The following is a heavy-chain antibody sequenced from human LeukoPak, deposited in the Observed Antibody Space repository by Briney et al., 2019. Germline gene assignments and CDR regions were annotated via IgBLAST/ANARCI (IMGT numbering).Heavy chain of an antibody. CDR3: ARGRGYRGAFDI. Sequence: SETLSLTCAVSGGSISSGGYSWSWIRQPPGKGLEWIGYIYHSGSTYYNPSLKSRVTISVDRSKNQFSLKLSSVTAADTAVYYCARGRGYRGAFDICGQGTMVTVSS. CDR2: IYHSGST. CDR1: GGSISSGGYS. V-gene: IGHV4-30-2*01. D-gene: IGHD5-18*01. J-gene: IGHJ3*02.